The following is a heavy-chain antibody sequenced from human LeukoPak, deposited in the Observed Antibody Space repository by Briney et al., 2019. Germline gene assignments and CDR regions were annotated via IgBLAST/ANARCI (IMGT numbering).Heavy chain of an antibody. D-gene: IGHD2-2*01. Sequence: SETLSLTCTVSGGSISSSSYYWGWIRQPPGKGLEWIGSIYYSGSTYYNPSLKSRVTISVDTSKNQFSLKLSSVTAADTAVYYCARDRKYQLLPFDYWGQGNLVTVYS. CDR1: GGSISSSSYY. CDR2: IYYSGST. V-gene: IGHV4-39*07. CDR3: ARDRKYQLLPFDY. J-gene: IGHJ4*02.